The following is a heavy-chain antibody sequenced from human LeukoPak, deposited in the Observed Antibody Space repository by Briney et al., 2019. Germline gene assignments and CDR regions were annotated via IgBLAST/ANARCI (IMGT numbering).Heavy chain of an antibody. CDR3: ARGGIPTGPYYYFYYMDV. D-gene: IGHD3-10*01. J-gene: IGHJ6*03. CDR1: GFTFSRNV. Sequence: GGSLRLSCAASGFTFSRNVMHWVRQAPGKGLEWVALISYDGNNKFYADSVKGRFTISRDNSRNTLYLQMNSLRGDDAAVYSCARGGIPTGPYYYFYYMDVWGKGTAVTVSS. V-gene: IGHV3-30*04. CDR2: ISYDGNNK.